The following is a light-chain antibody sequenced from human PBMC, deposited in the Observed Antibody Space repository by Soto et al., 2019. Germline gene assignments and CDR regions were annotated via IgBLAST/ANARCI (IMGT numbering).Light chain of an antibody. J-gene: IGLJ1*01. Sequence: SVLTQPASVSGSPGQSITISCTGTSSDVGGYNFVSWYQQHPDKAPKFIIYEVTNRPSGVSNRFSGSKSGNTASLTISGLQAEDESDYYCSSFTSRHTYVFGSGTKV. CDR2: EVT. CDR1: SSDVGGYNF. CDR3: SSFTSRHTYV. V-gene: IGLV2-14*01.